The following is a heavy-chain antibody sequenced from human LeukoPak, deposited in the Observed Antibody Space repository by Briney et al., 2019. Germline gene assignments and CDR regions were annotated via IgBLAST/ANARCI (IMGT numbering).Heavy chain of an antibody. V-gene: IGHV1-69*13. Sequence: GASVKVSCKASGGTFSSYAISWVRQAPGQGLEWMGGIIPIFGTANYAQKFQGRVTITADESTSTVYMELGSLGSDETAVYYCARVDLLTGYYFFDYWGQGTPVTVSS. J-gene: IGHJ4*02. D-gene: IGHD3-9*01. CDR1: GGTFSSYA. CDR2: IIPIFGTA. CDR3: ARVDLLTGYYFFDY.